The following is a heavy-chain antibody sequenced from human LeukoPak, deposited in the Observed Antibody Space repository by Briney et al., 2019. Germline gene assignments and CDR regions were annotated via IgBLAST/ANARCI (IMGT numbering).Heavy chain of an antibody. D-gene: IGHD7-27*01. V-gene: IGHV3-74*01. CDR3: AQLTGNF. CDR1: GFTFSSYG. Sequence: GGSLRLSCAASGFTFSSYGMHWVRQGPGKGLVWISRISSDGTITNYADSVNGRFTISRDNAKNTLYLQMNSLRAEDTAVYYCAQLTGNFWGQGTLVTVSS. J-gene: IGHJ4*02. CDR2: ISSDGTIT.